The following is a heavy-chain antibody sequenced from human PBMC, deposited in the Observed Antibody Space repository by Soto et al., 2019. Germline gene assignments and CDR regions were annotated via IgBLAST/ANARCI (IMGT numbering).Heavy chain of an antibody. CDR3: ARATDRDKPAAPRLNWFDP. J-gene: IGHJ5*02. V-gene: IGHV4-31*03. Sequence: QVQLQESGPGLVKPSQTLSLTCTVSGGSISSGGYYWSWIRQHPGKGLEWIGYIYYSGSTYYNPSLKSRVTISVDTSKNQFSLKLSSVTAADTAVYYCARATDRDKPAAPRLNWFDPWGQGTLVTVSS. CDR1: GGSISSGGYY. CDR2: IYYSGST. D-gene: IGHD2-2*01.